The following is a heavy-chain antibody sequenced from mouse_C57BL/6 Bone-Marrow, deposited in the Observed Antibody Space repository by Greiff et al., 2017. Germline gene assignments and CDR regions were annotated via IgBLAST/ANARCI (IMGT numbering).Heavy chain of an antibody. CDR2: INPNYGTT. D-gene: IGHD3-2*02. V-gene: IGHV1-39*01. CDR1: GYSFTDYN. CDR3: ARSDSSGPFAY. Sequence: EVQLQQSGPELVKPAASVTISCTASGYSFTDYNMNWVKQSNGKSLEWIGVINPNYGTTSYNPKFKGKATLTVDQSSSTAYMQLNSLTSEDSAVYYCARSDSSGPFAYWGQGTLVTVSA. J-gene: IGHJ3*01.